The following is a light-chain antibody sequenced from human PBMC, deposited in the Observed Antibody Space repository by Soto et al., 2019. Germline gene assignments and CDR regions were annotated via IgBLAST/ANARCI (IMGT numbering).Light chain of an antibody. Sequence: EVVLTQSPDTLSLPPGERSTLSCMAIQSISSYLAWYEQKAGQAPRLLIYHASSRATGIPARFSGSGSGTDFTLTISSLEPEDFEVYYCQQYDAWPLTFGGGTKVDIK. CDR2: HAS. J-gene: IGKJ4*01. V-gene: IGKV3-11*01. CDR1: QSISSY. CDR3: QQYDAWPLT.